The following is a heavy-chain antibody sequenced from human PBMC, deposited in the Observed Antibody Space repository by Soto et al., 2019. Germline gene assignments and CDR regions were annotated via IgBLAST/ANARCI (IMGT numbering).Heavy chain of an antibody. J-gene: IGHJ4*02. CDR3: ARGGRSIAVALSDS. CDR1: GFTFTSYG. Sequence: QVQLVQSGAEVKKPGASVKVSCKASGFTFTSYGFSWVRQAPGEGLEWMGWVSAYNGYTTYAQKLQGRVTMTTDTSTNTAYMELRSLRSDDTAVYYCARGGRSIAVALSDSWGQGTLVTVSS. CDR2: VSAYNGYT. D-gene: IGHD6-19*01. V-gene: IGHV1-18*01.